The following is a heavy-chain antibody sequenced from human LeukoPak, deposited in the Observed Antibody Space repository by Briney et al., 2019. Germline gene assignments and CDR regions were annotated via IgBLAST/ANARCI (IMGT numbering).Heavy chain of an antibody. J-gene: IGHJ3*02. Sequence: GGSLRLSCAASGFTFSSYAMHWVRQAPGKGLAWVAVISYDGSNKYYADSVKGRFTISRDNSKNTLYLQMNSLRAEDTAVYYCARARQWLDAFDIWGQGTMVTVSS. CDR2: ISYDGSNK. D-gene: IGHD6-19*01. CDR1: GFTFSSYA. CDR3: ARARQWLDAFDI. V-gene: IGHV3-30*04.